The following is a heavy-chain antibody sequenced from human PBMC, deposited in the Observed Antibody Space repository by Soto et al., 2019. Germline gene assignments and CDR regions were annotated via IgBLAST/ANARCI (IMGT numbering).Heavy chain of an antibody. CDR3: ARERPDVARLDP. D-gene: IGHD6-6*01. Sequence: SETLSLTCTVSGVSISSGDYYWSWIRQTPGKGLEWIGYIYYSENTYYNPSLKSRVAISGDTSKNQFSLRLSSVTAADTAVYYCARERPDVARLDPWGEGTLVTVSS. CDR2: IYYSENT. CDR1: GVSISSGDYY. V-gene: IGHV4-30-4*01. J-gene: IGHJ5*02.